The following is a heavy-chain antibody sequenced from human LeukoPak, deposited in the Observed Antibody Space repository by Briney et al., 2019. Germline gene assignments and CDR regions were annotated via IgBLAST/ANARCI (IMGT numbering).Heavy chain of an antibody. D-gene: IGHD3-10*01. Sequence: GGSLRLSCAASGFTFSSYEMDWVRQAAGKGLEWVGRIKSKTDGGTTDYAAPVKGRFTISRDDSKNTLYLQMNSLKTEDTAVYYCTTPHYYGSGDDAFDIWGQGTMVTVS. V-gene: IGHV3-15*01. J-gene: IGHJ3*02. CDR3: TTPHYYGSGDDAFDI. CDR1: GFTFSSYE. CDR2: IKSKTDGGTT.